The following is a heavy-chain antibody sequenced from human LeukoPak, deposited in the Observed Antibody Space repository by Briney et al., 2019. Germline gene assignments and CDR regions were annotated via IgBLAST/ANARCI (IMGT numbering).Heavy chain of an antibody. J-gene: IGHJ4*02. D-gene: IGHD2-21*02. CDR1: GFTLSNYW. V-gene: IGHV3-7*01. CDR3: ARRYCGGDCHSPYFDY. CDR2: IKQDGSER. Sequence: GGSLRLSCAASGFTLSNYWMSWVRQAPGKGLEWVANIKQDGSERYYVDSVKGRFTISRDNAKNSLYLQMNSLRAEDTAVYYCARRYCGGDCHSPYFDYWGQGTLVTVSS.